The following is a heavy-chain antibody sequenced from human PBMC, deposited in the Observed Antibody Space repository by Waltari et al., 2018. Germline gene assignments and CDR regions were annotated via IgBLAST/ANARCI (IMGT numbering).Heavy chain of an antibody. CDR2: RRYDGSNK. Sequence: QVQLVESGGGVVQPGGSLRLSCAASVFTFSSYVMHWVRQAPGKGMECVAFRRYDGSNKYYAVSVKGRITISRDNSKNTLYLQMNSLRAEDTAVYDCAKLPTRGDWFDPWGQGTLVTVAS. CDR3: AKLPTRGDWFDP. D-gene: IGHD2-2*01. J-gene: IGHJ5*02. CDR1: VFTFSSYV. V-gene: IGHV3-30*02.